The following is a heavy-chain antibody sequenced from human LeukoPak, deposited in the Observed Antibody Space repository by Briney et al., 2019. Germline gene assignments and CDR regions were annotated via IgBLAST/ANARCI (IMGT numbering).Heavy chain of an antibody. CDR3: AHSSMITFGGVIGMNFDY. D-gene: IGHD3-16*02. CDR1: GFSLSTSGVG. V-gene: IGHV2-5*02. CDR2: IYWDDDK. J-gene: IGHJ4*02. Sequence: SGPTLVKPTQTLTLTCTFSGFSLSTSGVGVGWIRQPPGKALEWLALIYWDDDKRYSPSLKSRLTTTKDTSKNQVVLTMTNMDPVDTATYYCAHSSMITFGGVIGMNFDYWGQGTLVTVSS.